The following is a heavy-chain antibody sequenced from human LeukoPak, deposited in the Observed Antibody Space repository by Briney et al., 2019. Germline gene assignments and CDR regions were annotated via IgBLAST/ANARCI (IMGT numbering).Heavy chain of an antibody. D-gene: IGHD3-3*01. J-gene: IGHJ4*02. CDR3: AKQEYDFWSGYLF. CDR2: ISSGGVAT. V-gene: IGHV3-23*01. CDR1: GFSFDNDA. Sequence: PAGGSLRLSCAASGFSFDNDAMTWVRQAPGKGLEWVSSISSGGVATYYADSVKGRFSISRDNSKKTLYLQMSSLRAEDTAIYYCAKQEYDFWSGYLFWGQGTLVTVSS.